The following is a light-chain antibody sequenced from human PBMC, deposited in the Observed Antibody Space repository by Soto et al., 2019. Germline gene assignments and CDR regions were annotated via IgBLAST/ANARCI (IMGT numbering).Light chain of an antibody. Sequence: EIVMTQSPATLSVSPGERATLSCRASQSVSSNLAWYQQKPGQAPRLLIYGASTRATGIPARFSGSGSGTEFTLTISSLQSEDFAVYCCQQYNNWPPMYTFGQRTKLEIK. CDR3: QQYNNWPPMYT. CDR1: QSVSSN. J-gene: IGKJ2*01. CDR2: GAS. V-gene: IGKV3-15*01.